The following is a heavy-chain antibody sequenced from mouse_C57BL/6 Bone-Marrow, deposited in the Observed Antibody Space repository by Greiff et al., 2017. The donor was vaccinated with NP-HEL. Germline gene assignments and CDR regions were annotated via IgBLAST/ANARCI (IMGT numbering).Heavy chain of an antibody. V-gene: IGHV1-5*01. Sequence: EVQLQQSGTVLARPGASVKMSCKTSGYTFTSYWMHWVKQRPGQGLEWIGAIYPGNSDTSYNQKFKGKAKLTAVTSASTAYMELSSLTNEDSAVYYCTRVDGYYVLRSYYFDYWGQGTTLTVSS. CDR3: TRVDGYYVLRSYYFDY. CDR1: GYTFTSYW. CDR2: IYPGNSDT. D-gene: IGHD2-3*01. J-gene: IGHJ2*01.